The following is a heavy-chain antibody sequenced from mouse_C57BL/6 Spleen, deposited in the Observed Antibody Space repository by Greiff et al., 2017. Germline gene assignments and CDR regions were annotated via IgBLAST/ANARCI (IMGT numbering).Heavy chain of an antibody. J-gene: IGHJ4*01. CDR1: GFTFSDYY. D-gene: IGHD2-4*01. V-gene: IGHV5-12*01. CDR3: ARLDYVVYYAMDY. Sequence: EVKLVESGGGLVQPGGSLKLSCVASGFTFSDYYMYWVRQTPEKRLEWVAYISNGGGSTYYPDTVKGRFTISRDNAKNTLYLQMSRLKSEDTAMYYCARLDYVVYYAMDYWGQGTSVTVSS. CDR2: ISNGGGST.